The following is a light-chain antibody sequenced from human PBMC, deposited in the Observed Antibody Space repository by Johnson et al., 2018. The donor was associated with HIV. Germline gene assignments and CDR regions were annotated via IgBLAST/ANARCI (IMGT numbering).Light chain of an antibody. CDR3: GTWYSSLSAGGG. CDR2: DNN. CDR1: SSNIGNNY. Sequence: QSVLTQPPSMSAAPGQRVTISCSGSSSNIGNNYVSWYQQVPGAAPKLLIYDNNKRPSGIPDRFSGSKSGTSATLGITGLQTGDEADYYCGTWYSSLSAGGGFGTGTKVTVL. J-gene: IGLJ1*01. V-gene: IGLV1-51*01.